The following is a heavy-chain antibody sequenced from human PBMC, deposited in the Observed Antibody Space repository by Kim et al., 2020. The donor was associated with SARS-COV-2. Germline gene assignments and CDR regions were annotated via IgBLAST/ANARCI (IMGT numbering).Heavy chain of an antibody. Sequence: NYARKFQGRVTITADESTSTAYMELSSLRSEDTAVYYCARVPGYDEGFDYWGQGTLVTVSS. J-gene: IGHJ4*02. D-gene: IGHD2-2*03. CDR3: ARVPGYDEGFDY. V-gene: IGHV1-69*01.